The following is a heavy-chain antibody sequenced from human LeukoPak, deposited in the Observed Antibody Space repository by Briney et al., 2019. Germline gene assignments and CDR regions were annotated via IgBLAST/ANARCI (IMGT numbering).Heavy chain of an antibody. Sequence: ASVKVSCKASGYTFTGYYMHWVRQAPGQGLEWVGWINPNSGGTNYAQKFQGRVTMTRDTSISTAYMELSRLRSDDTAVYYCASLYGGSYLDSDYWGQGTLVTVSS. CDR3: ASLYGGSYLDSDY. J-gene: IGHJ4*02. CDR2: INPNSGGT. D-gene: IGHD1-26*01. CDR1: GYTFTGYY. V-gene: IGHV1-2*02.